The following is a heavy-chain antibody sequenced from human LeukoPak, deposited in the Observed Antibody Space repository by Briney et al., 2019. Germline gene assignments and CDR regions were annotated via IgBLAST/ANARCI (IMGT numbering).Heavy chain of an antibody. D-gene: IGHD6-19*01. CDR3: AIASSGWQFDY. V-gene: IGHV3-11*06. J-gene: IGHJ4*02. CDR2: ISGSSTST. CDR1: GFTFSDSY. Sequence: GGSLRLSLAVSGFTFSDSYMIWIRQAPGKGLEWVSHISGSSTSTNFADSVKGRFTISRDNAKNSLFLQMNSLRAEDTAVYFCAIASSGWQFDYWGQGTLVTVSS.